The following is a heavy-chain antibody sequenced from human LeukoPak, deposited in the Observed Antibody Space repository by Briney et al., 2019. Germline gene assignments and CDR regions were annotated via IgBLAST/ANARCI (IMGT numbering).Heavy chain of an antibody. V-gene: IGHV4-39*01. Sequence: PGGSLRLSCAASGFTVSSDYMSWVRQPPGKGLEWIGSIYYSGSTYYNPSLKSRVTISVDTSKNQFSLRLSSVTAADTAMYYCARQQSNWASGPGMDVWGQGTTVTVSS. CDR1: GFTVSSDY. CDR2: IYYSGST. D-gene: IGHD7-27*01. CDR3: ARQQSNWASGPGMDV. J-gene: IGHJ6*02.